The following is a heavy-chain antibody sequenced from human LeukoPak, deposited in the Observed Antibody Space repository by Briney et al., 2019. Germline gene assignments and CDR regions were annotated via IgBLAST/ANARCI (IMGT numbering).Heavy chain of an antibody. Sequence: TSETLSLTCTVSGGSISSYYWSWIRQPPGKGLEWIGYIYYSGSTYYNPSLKSRVTISVDTSKNQFSLKLSSVTAADTAVYYCARDRKVGATFLSYYYGMDVWGQGTTVTVSS. CDR1: GGSISSYY. J-gene: IGHJ6*02. CDR2: IYYSGST. V-gene: IGHV4-59*12. D-gene: IGHD1-26*01. CDR3: ARDRKVGATFLSYYYGMDV.